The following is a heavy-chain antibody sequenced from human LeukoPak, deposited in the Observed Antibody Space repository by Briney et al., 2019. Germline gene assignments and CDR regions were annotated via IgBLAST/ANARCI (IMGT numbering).Heavy chain of an antibody. V-gene: IGHV4-59*11. D-gene: IGHD2/OR15-2a*01. J-gene: IGHJ4*02. CDR1: GVSISSHY. CDR3: AALKYYYFDY. CDR2: IYYSGST. Sequence: SETLSLTCTVSGVSISSHYWSWIRQPPGKGLEWIGYIYYSGSTNYNPSLKSRVTISVDTSKNQFSLKLSSVTAADTAVYYCAALKYYYFDYWGQGTLVTVSS.